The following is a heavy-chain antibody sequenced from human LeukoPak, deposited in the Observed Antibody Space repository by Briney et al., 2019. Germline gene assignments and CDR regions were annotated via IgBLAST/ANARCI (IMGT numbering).Heavy chain of an antibody. J-gene: IGHJ4*02. D-gene: IGHD3-3*01. Sequence: GASVKVSCKVSGYIFTVYGISWVRQAPGQGLEWMGWINTFSGSTYYAQKFQGRVTMTTDTSTSTAYMDLRSLRSDDTAVYYCARDYTIFGVVPEYYFDYWGQGTLVTVSS. CDR2: INTFSGST. CDR3: ARDYTIFGVVPEYYFDY. CDR1: GYIFTVYG. V-gene: IGHV1-18*01.